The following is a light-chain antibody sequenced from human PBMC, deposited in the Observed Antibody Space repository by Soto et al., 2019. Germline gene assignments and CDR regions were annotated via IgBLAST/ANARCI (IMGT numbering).Light chain of an antibody. Sequence: DIQMTQSPSTLSASVGDRVIITCRASQSISSWLAWYQLKPGKAPKLLIYKASGLETGVPSRFSGSGSGTEFTLTICSLQPDDFATYYCQQYGSGSPWTFGQGTKVDIK. CDR3: QQYGSGSPWT. CDR1: QSISSW. CDR2: KAS. V-gene: IGKV1-5*03. J-gene: IGKJ1*01.